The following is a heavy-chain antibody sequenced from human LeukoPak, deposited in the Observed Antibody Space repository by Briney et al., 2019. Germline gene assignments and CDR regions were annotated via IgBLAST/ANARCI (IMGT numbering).Heavy chain of an antibody. Sequence: GGSLRLSCAASGFTFSSYGMHWVRQAPGKGLEWVAVIWYDGSNKYYADSVKSRFTISRDNSKNTLYLQMNSLRAEDTAVYYCAKDRSAYYYDSSGPKDYWGQGTLVTVSS. CDR3: AKDRSAYYYDSSGPKDY. D-gene: IGHD3-22*01. J-gene: IGHJ4*02. CDR1: GFTFSSYG. V-gene: IGHV3-33*06. CDR2: IWYDGSNK.